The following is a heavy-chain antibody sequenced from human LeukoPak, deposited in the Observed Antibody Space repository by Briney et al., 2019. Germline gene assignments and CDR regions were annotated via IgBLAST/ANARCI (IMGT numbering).Heavy chain of an antibody. CDR3: AKDHGSGSYYNEYYFDY. CDR2: IRYDGSNK. J-gene: IGHJ4*02. V-gene: IGHV3-30*02. Sequence: PGGSLRLSCAASGFTFSSYGMHWVRQAPGKGLEWVAFIRYDGSNKYYADSVKGRFTISRDNSKNTLYLQMNSLRVEDTAVYYCAKDHGSGSYYNEYYFDYWGQGTLVTVSS. CDR1: GFTFSSYG. D-gene: IGHD3-10*01.